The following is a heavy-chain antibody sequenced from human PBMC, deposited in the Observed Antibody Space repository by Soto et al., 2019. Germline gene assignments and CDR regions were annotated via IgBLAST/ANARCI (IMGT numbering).Heavy chain of an antibody. CDR2: IYYSGSI. CDR1: VFSIISSIYY. Sequence: SETLSLTCTFSVFSIISSIYYWGWIRQPPGKGLEWIGSIYYSGSIYYNPSLKSRVTISVDTYKNQFSLKLSSVTAADTAVYYCASKTGDYDYWGQGTLVTVSS. J-gene: IGHJ4*02. D-gene: IGHD7-27*01. CDR3: ASKTGDYDY. V-gene: IGHV4-39*01.